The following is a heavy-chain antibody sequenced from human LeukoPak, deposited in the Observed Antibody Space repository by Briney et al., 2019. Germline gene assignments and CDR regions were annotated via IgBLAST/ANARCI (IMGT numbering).Heavy chain of an antibody. J-gene: IGHJ4*02. Sequence: GGSLRLSCAASGFTFDDYAMHWVRQAPGKGLEWVSGISWNSGSIGYADSVKGRFTISRDNAKNSLYLQMNSLRAEDTALYYCAKDIGRWLTYSFDYWGQGTLVTVSS. V-gene: IGHV3-9*01. CDR3: AKDIGRWLTYSFDY. D-gene: IGHD5-12*01. CDR2: ISWNSGSI. CDR1: GFTFDDYA.